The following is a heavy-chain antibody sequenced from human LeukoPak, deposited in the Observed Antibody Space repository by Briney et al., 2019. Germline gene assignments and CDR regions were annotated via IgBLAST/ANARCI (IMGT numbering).Heavy chain of an antibody. Sequence: PSETLSLTCTVSGGSISSGDYYWGWIRQPPGKGLEWTAYMYYSGSTYYNPSLKSRVTMSADTSKNQLSLKLSSVTAADTAVYYCARPYYYDSRIDPWGQGILVTVSS. V-gene: IGHV4-30-4*01. CDR3: ARPYYYDSRIDP. D-gene: IGHD3-22*01. CDR2: MYYSGST. J-gene: IGHJ5*02. CDR1: GGSISSGDYY.